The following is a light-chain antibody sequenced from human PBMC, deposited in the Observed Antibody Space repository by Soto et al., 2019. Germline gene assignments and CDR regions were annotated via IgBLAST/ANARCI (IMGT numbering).Light chain of an antibody. Sequence: QSVLTQPASVSGSPGQSITISCTGTSSDVGGYNYVSWYQQHPGKAPKLMIYEVSNRPSGVSNRFSGSKSGNTASLTISGLQAEDEVDYYCSSYTSSSTGVXGTGTRSPS. J-gene: IGLJ1*01. CDR2: EVS. V-gene: IGLV2-14*01. CDR1: SSDVGGYNY. CDR3: SSYTSSSTGV.